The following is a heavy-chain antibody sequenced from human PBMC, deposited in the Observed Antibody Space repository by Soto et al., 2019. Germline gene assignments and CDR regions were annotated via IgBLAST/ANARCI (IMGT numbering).Heavy chain of an antibody. V-gene: IGHV4-59*12. CDR1: GGSISSYY. CDR3: ARDGDDYDSSGYYWRYFDY. D-gene: IGHD3-22*01. CDR2: IYYSGIT. J-gene: IGHJ4*02. Sequence: SETLSLTCTVSGGSISSYYWSWIRQPPGKGLEWIGYIYYSGITNYNPSLKSRVTISVDTSKNQFSLKLSSVTAADTAVYYCARDGDDYDSSGYYWRYFDYWGQGTLVTVSS.